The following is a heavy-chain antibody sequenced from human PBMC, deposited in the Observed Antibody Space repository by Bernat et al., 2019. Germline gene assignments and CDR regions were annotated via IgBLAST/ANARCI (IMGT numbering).Heavy chain of an antibody. CDR3: VRDIDWTFDL. V-gene: IGHV3-48*01. J-gene: IGHJ3*01. CDR1: GFIFNNYP. D-gene: IGHD2-21*01. Sequence: EVQLVESGGGLVQPGGSLRLSCAASGFIFNNYPMNWVRQAPGRGLESISHINHDSGLLYYVDSVRGRFTISRDNAQNSLYLQMSSLRAEDTAVYFCVRDIDWTFDLWGRGTMVTVSS. CDR2: INHDSGLL.